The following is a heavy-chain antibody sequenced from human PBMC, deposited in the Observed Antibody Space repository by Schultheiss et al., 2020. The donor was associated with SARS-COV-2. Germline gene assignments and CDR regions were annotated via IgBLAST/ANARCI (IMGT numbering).Heavy chain of an antibody. D-gene: IGHD4-17*01. CDR1: GFTFSSYG. Sequence: GGSLRLSCAASGFTFSSYGMHWVRQAPGKGLEWVAVISYDGSNKYYADSVKGRFTISRDNSNNTLSLQMNSLRAEDTAVYYCARDQDRTVTNDAFDIWGQGTMVT. J-gene: IGHJ3*02. V-gene: IGHV3-30*03. CDR3: ARDQDRTVTNDAFDI. CDR2: ISYDGSNK.